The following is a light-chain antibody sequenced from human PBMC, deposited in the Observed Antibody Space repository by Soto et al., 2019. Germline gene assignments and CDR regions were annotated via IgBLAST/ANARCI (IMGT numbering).Light chain of an antibody. CDR3: QQSYTTPRT. CDR2: AAS. Sequence: DIQMTPSPSSLSASVGDRVSVTCRASQSISTFLNWYQQRPGEAPKLLIYAASSLQSSVPSRFSGSGSGANFTLTISSLQPEDFATYYCQQSYTTPRTFGQGTKVEVK. CDR1: QSISTF. V-gene: IGKV1-39*01. J-gene: IGKJ1*01.